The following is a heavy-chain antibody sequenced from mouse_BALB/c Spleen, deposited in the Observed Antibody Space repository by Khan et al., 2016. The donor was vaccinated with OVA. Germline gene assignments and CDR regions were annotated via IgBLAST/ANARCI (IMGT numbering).Heavy chain of an antibody. V-gene: IGHV2-6-5*01. Sequence: QVQLKESGPGLVAPSQSLSITCTVSGFSLTDYGVCWIRQPPGKGLEWLGVIRGGGSSYYYSALRSKLITMKDNSKSQVFLKMNSLQTDDTAVYYSDKGVGYYSFSLDYWGQGTSGTVSS. CDR2: IRGGGSS. CDR1: GFSLTDYG. CDR3: DKGVGYYSFSLDY. D-gene: IGHD1-1*02. J-gene: IGHJ4*01.